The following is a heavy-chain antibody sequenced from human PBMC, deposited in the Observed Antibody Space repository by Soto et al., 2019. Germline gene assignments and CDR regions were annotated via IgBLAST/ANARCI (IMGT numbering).Heavy chain of an antibody. J-gene: IGHJ6*03. D-gene: IGHD3-3*01. Sequence: PGGSLILSCAASGFTFSSYSMNWVRQAPGKGLEWVSSISSSSSYIYYADSVKGRFTISRDNAKNSLYLQMNSLRAEDTAVYYCASFTIFGVVIPMDVWGKGTTVTVSS. V-gene: IGHV3-21*01. CDR1: GFTFSSYS. CDR3: ASFTIFGVVIPMDV. CDR2: ISSSSSYI.